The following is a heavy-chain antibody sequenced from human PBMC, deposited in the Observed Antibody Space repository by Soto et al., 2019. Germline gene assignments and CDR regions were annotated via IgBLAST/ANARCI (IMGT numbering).Heavy chain of an antibody. CDR3: AVGYCSTTICSREYFQH. V-gene: IGHV4-38-2*01. D-gene: IGHD2-2*01. CDR2: IYHSGST. CDR1: GYSISSGYY. Sequence: SETLSLTCAVSGYSISSGYYWGWIRQPPGKGLEWIGTIYHSGSTFHNPSLKSRVTISVDTSKNQFSLRLRSVTAADTAVYYCAVGYCSTTICSREYFQHWGQGTLVTVSS. J-gene: IGHJ1*01.